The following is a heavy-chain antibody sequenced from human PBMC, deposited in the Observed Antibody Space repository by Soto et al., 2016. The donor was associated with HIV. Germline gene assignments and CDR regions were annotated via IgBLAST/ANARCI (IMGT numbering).Heavy chain of an antibody. CDR3: ARGRTLVWFGELLSPDAFDI. CDR2: INPNSGGT. Sequence: QVQLVQSGAELKKPGASVKVSCKASGYTFSGYYMHWVRQAPGQGLEWMGWINPNSGGTNYAQKFQGRVTMTRDTSISTAYMELSRLRSDDTAVYYCARGRTLVWFGELLSPDAFDIWGQGTMVTVSS. V-gene: IGHV1-2*02. D-gene: IGHD3-10*01. J-gene: IGHJ3*02. CDR1: GYTFSGYY.